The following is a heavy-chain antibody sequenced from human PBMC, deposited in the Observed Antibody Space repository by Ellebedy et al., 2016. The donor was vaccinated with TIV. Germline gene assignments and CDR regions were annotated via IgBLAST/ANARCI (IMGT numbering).Heavy chain of an antibody. CDR1: GYSFTNYW. CDR3: ARRMVRGGIRYAMDV. J-gene: IGHJ6*02. D-gene: IGHD3-10*01. V-gene: IGHV5-51*01. Sequence: GESLKISCQASGYSFTNYWIGWVRQMPGKGLEWMGIIYPGDFDTRYSPSFEGQVTISVDKSISTAYLQWNSLKASDTATYYCARRMVRGGIRYAMDVWGQGTTVTVSS. CDR2: IYPGDFDT.